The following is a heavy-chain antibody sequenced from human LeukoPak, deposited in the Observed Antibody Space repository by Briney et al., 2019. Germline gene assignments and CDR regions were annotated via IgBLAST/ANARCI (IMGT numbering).Heavy chain of an antibody. V-gene: IGHV3-7*01. CDR1: GFSLSSYA. J-gene: IGHJ3*02. Sequence: PGGSLRLSCAASGFSLSSYAMSWVRQAPGKGLEWVANIKQDGSEKYYVDSVKGRFTISRDNAKNSLYLQMNSLRAEDTAVYYCASARDDAFDIWGQGTMVTVSS. CDR3: ASARDDAFDI. CDR2: IKQDGSEK.